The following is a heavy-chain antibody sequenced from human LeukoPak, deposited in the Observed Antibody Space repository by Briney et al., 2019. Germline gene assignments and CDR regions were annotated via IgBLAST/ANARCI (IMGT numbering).Heavy chain of an antibody. J-gene: IGHJ6*02. V-gene: IGHV3-7*04. Sequence: GGSLRLSCAASGFTFSSYWMNWVRQAPGKGLEWVANVKQDGSEKYYVDSVKGRFTISRDNAKNSLYLQMNGLRAEDTAVYYCAREGYCSGGSCYGYNHYVLDVWGQGTTVTVSS. CDR1: GFTFSSYW. CDR2: VKQDGSEK. D-gene: IGHD2-15*01. CDR3: AREGYCSGGSCYGYNHYVLDV.